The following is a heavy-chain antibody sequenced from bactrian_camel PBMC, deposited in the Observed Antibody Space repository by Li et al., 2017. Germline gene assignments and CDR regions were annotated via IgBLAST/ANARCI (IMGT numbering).Heavy chain of an antibody. J-gene: IGHJ4*01. CDR1: EFHFPKSD. CDR2: IESVGAT. Sequence: QVQLVESGGNSVQAVGSLRLSCLAAEFHFPKSDMGWYRQAPGKEHEGVAIIESVGATTYADSVKGRFTISQDNAKKIVSLQMNSLKAEDTAMYFCAAAPYSLAGLAKYYYTLYGRGTQVTVS. V-gene: IGHV3S9*01. D-gene: IGHD1*01.